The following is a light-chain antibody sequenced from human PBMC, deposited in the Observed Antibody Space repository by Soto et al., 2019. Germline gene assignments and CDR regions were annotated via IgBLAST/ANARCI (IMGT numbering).Light chain of an antibody. Sequence: DFQMTQSPSTLSASVGDGVTITCRASQNINNWVAWYQQKPGKAPKFLIYDASTLQRGVSSRFSGSGVGTEFSLTINSLQPDDSGSYYCQHTRTVXQRTKVDIK. CDR2: DAS. CDR3: QHTRT. J-gene: IGKJ1*01. CDR1: QNINNW. V-gene: IGKV1-5*01.